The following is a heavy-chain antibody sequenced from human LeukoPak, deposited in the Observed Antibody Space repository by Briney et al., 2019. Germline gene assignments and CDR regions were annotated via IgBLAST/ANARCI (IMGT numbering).Heavy chain of an antibody. CDR1: EDTLRNVA. D-gene: IGHD3-22*01. Sequence: ASVKVSCKTTEDTLRNVAFSWVRQAPGRGLEWLGGIIPMIATASYSQKFQGRVSINADKSTNTVYMELSSLKLEDTAVYYCARGAGWLYDWGQGTLVIVSS. J-gene: IGHJ4*02. CDR3: ARGAGWLYD. CDR2: IIPMIATA. V-gene: IGHV1-69*06.